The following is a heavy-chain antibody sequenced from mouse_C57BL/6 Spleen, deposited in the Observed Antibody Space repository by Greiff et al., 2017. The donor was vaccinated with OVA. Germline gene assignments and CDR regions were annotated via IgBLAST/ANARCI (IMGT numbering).Heavy chain of an antibody. CDR3: ARDSLPQGYAMDY. V-gene: IGHV5-4*01. Sequence: EVTLVESGGGLVKPGGSLKLSCAASGFTFSSYAMSWVRQTPEKRLEWVATISGGGSYTYYPDPVTGRFTISRHHAKNHLYLQMRHLNSEDTAMYYSARDSLPQGYAMDYWGQGTSLTVSS. D-gene: IGHD3-1*01. CDR2: ISGGGSYT. CDR1: GFTFSSYA. J-gene: IGHJ4*01.